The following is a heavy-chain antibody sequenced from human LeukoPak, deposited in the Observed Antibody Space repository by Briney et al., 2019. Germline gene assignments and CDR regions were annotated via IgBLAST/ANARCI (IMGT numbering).Heavy chain of an antibody. Sequence: PGRSLRLSCAASGFSFGTYGMHWVRQAPGQGLEWVSSISGSSTYIYYADSVKGRFTISRDNAKSSLYLQMDSLRAEDTAVYYCARERACGASSCVAYYFDSWGQGTLVTVSS. CDR2: ISGSSTYI. D-gene: IGHD2-2*01. V-gene: IGHV3-21*01. J-gene: IGHJ4*02. CDR3: ARERACGASSCVAYYFDS. CDR1: GFSFGTYG.